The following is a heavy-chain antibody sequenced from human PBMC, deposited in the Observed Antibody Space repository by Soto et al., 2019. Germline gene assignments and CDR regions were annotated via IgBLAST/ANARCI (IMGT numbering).Heavy chain of an antibody. CDR2: ISGSGGST. Sequence: GGSLRLSCAASGFTFSSYAMSWVRQAPGKGLEWVSAISGSGGSTYYADSVKGRFTISRDNSKNTLYLQMNSLRAEDTAVYYCAKGDYSSSSWYYYYMDVWGKGTTVTVSS. V-gene: IGHV3-23*01. CDR1: GFTFSSYA. J-gene: IGHJ6*03. CDR3: AKGDYSSSSWYYYYMDV. D-gene: IGHD6-6*01.